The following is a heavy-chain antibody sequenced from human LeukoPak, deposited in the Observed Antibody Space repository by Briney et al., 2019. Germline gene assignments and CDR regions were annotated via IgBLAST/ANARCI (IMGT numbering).Heavy chain of an antibody. Sequence: SVKVSCKASGGTFSSYAISWVRPAPGQGLEWMGGLIPIFGTANYAQKFQGRVTITTDESTSTAYMELSSLRSEDTAVYYCARAQLLSVYYYYYMDVWGKGTTVTVSS. D-gene: IGHD2-2*01. V-gene: IGHV1-69*05. CDR2: LIPIFGTA. J-gene: IGHJ6*03. CDR1: GGTFSSYA. CDR3: ARAQLLSVYYYYYMDV.